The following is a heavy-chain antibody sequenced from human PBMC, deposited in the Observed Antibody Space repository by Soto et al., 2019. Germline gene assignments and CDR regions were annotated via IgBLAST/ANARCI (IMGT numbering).Heavy chain of an antibody. D-gene: IGHD2-15*01. CDR3: ARGDREDIAVVIGVRPGEYGVDV. Sequence: QVQLVESGGVVVQPGRSLRLSCAASGFTFRSYAMHWVRQAPGKGLECVAVIAYDGSNKFYRDYVRGRFTISRDNYENTLYLQINRLRYEDTAVYYCARGDREDIAVVIGVRPGEYGVDVWGQGTTVTVSS. J-gene: IGHJ6*02. CDR2: IAYDGSNK. CDR1: GFTFRSYA. V-gene: IGHV3-30-3*01.